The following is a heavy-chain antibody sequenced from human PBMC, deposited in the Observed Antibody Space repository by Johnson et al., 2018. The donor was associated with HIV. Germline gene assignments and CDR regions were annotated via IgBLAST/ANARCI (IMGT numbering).Heavy chain of an antibody. V-gene: IGHV3-23*04. D-gene: IGHD5-18*01. CDR2: ISGSDAST. CDR3: AKGPNPPGIQPGGWNAFDI. Sequence: DVQVVESGGGLVQPGGSLRLSCAASGFTFGSYAMNWVRQAPGKRLEWVSTISGSDASTYYADSVKGRFTISRDNSKNTLYRQMNSLRAEDTAVYYCAKGPNPPGIQPGGWNAFDIWGQGTMVTVSS. J-gene: IGHJ3*02. CDR1: GFTFGSYA.